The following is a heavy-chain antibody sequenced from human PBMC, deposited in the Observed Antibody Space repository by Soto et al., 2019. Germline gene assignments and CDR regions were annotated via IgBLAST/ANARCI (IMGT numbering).Heavy chain of an antibody. CDR3: ARDVQGYCSSTSCYSYYYYYMDV. CDR1: GFTFSSYS. J-gene: IGHJ6*03. Sequence: GGSLRLSCAASGFTFSSYSMNWVRQAPGKGLEWVSYISSSSSTIYYADSVKGRFTISRDNAKNSLYLQMNGLRAEDTAVYYCARDVQGYCSSTSCYSYYYYYMDVWGKGTTVTVSS. V-gene: IGHV3-48*01. D-gene: IGHD2-2*02. CDR2: ISSSSSTI.